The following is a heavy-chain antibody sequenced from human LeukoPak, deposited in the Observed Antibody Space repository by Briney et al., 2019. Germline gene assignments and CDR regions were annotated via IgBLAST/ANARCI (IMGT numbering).Heavy chain of an antibody. D-gene: IGHD5-18*01. V-gene: IGHV3-30*04. CDR2: ISYAGSNE. J-gene: IGHJ4*02. Sequence: PGGSLRLSCAPSGFTFSNYAMHWVRQVPGKGLEWVAVISYAGSNEHYADSVKGRFTISRDNSKNTLYLQMNSLRAKDTAVYYCAKTTRGYSYGYSDYWGQGTLVTVSS. CDR3: AKTTRGYSYGYSDY. CDR1: GFTFSNYA.